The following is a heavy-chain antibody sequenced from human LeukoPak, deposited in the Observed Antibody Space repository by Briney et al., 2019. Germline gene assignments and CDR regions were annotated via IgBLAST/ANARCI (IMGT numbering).Heavy chain of an antibody. CDR1: GGTFSSYA. V-gene: IGHV1-69*05. CDR3: ARGESQLLFSFDY. Sequence: GASVKVSCKASGGTFSSYAISWVRQAPGQGLEWMGGIIPIFGTANYAQKFQGRVTITTDESTSRAHVAVRTLSCEDTAVYYCARGESQLLFSFDYWGQGTLVTVSS. J-gene: IGHJ4*02. D-gene: IGHD2-21*02. CDR2: IIPIFGTA.